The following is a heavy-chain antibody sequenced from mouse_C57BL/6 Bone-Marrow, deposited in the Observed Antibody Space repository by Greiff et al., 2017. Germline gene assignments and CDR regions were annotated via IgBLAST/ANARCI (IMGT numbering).Heavy chain of an antibody. D-gene: IGHD1-1*01. CDR3: ARERDYYGHDWLDY. CDR2: LYPRSGNT. J-gene: IGHJ3*01. CDR1: GYTFTSYG. V-gene: IGHV1-81*01. Sequence: VQLQQSGAELARPGASVKLSCKASGYTFTSYGISWVKQRTGQGLEWIGELYPRSGNTNYNEKFKGKATLTADKSSSTAYMELRSLTSEDSAVXFCARERDYYGHDWLDYWGQGTLVTVSA.